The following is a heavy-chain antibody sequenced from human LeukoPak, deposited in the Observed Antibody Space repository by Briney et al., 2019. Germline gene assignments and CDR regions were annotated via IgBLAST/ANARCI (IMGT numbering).Heavy chain of an antibody. V-gene: IGHV1-2*02. CDR1: GYTFTGYY. D-gene: IGHD3-9*01. CDR3: ARGPDTYYDILTGYYVGWYFDL. CDR2: INPNSGGT. J-gene: IGHJ2*01. Sequence: ASVKVSCKASGYTFTGYYMHWVRQAPGQGLEWMGWINPNSGGTNYAQKFQGRVTMTRDTSISTAYMELSRLRSDDTAVYYCARGPDTYYDILTGYYVGWYFDLWGRGTLVTVSS.